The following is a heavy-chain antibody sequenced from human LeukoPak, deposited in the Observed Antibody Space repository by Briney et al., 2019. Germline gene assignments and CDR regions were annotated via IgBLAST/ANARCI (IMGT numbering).Heavy chain of an antibody. CDR2: INHSGST. CDR1: GGSFSGYY. V-gene: IGHV4-34*01. CDR3: ARDLRSGYDDAFDI. Sequence: SETLSLTCAVYGGSFSGYYWSWIRQPPGKGLEWIGEINHSGSTNYNPSLKSRVTISVDTSKNQFSLKLSSVTAADTAVYYCARDLRSGYDDAFDIWGQGTMVTVSS. J-gene: IGHJ3*02. D-gene: IGHD5-12*01.